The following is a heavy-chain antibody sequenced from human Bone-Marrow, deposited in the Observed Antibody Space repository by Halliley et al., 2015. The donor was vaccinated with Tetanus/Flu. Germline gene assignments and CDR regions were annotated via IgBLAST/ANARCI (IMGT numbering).Heavy chain of an antibody. J-gene: IGHJ4*02. V-gene: IGHV3-21*01. Sequence: SLRLSCAASGFSFNAYNFHWVRQAPGKGLEWVSYISYSGSYIYYGDSVKGRFTISRDNADNSVHLQMNSLRADDPAVYFCAREGWKNSWGPPPANDYWGQGTLVTVSS. CDR2: ISYSGSYI. CDR1: GFSFNAYN. D-gene: IGHD1-1*01. CDR3: AREGWKNSWGPPPANDY.